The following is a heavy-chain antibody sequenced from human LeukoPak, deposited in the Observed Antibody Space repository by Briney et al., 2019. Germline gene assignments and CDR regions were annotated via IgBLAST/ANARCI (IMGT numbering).Heavy chain of an antibody. CDR3: ARHSVRKGAWFDP. CDR2: IYYSGST. V-gene: IGHV4-59*08. CDR1: GGSISSYY. D-gene: IGHD3-10*02. J-gene: IGHJ5*02. Sequence: SETLSLACTVSGGSISSYYWSWIRQPPGTGLEWIGYIYYSGSTNYNPSLKSRVTISVDTSKNQFSLKLSSVTAADTAVYYCARHSVRKGAWFDPWGQGTLVTVSS.